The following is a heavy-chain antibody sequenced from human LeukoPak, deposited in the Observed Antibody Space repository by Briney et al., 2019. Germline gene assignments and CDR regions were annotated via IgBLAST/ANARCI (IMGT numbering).Heavy chain of an antibody. V-gene: IGHV1-58*01. D-gene: IGHD5-24*01. J-gene: IGHJ4*02. CDR1: GFTFTNSA. CDR3: AAEGYNYLDY. Sequence: GTSVRVLCKTAGFTFTNSAVQWVLQDRGQRLEWIGWIVVGSGNTNYAQKFQERVTITRDMSTSTVYMELSSLRSEDTAMYYCAAEGYNYLDYWGQGTLVTVSS. CDR2: IVVGSGNT.